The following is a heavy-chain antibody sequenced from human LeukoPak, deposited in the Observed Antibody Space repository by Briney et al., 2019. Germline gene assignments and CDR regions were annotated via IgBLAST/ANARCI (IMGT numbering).Heavy chain of an antibody. D-gene: IGHD3-3*01. V-gene: IGHV4-39*01. Sequence: AETLSLTCTVSGGSISSSSYYWGWIRQPPGKGLEWFGSIYYSGSTYYNPSLKSRVTISVDTSKNQFSLKLRSVPASDTAVYYCVSLLEWLLALDYWGQGTLVTVSS. CDR2: IYYSGST. CDR3: VSLLEWLLALDY. J-gene: IGHJ4*02. CDR1: GGSISSSSYY.